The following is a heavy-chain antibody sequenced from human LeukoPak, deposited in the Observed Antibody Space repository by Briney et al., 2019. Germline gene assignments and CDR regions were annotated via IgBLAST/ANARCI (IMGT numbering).Heavy chain of an antibody. CDR1: GFTVSNNY. V-gene: IGHV3-53*01. CDR3: AREGPYSSGTFRY. CDR2: IYSGDST. J-gene: IGHJ4*02. Sequence: GGSLRLSCAASGFTVSNNYMSWVRQAPGKGLEWVSVIYSGDSTYYADSVKGRFTISRDNSKNMVYLQMNSQRAEDTAVYYCAREGPYSSGTFRYWGQGTLVTVSS. D-gene: IGHD6-25*01.